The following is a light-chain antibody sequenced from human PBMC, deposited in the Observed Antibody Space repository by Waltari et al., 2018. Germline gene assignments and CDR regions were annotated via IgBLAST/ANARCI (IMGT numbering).Light chain of an antibody. Sequence: QSVLTQPPSASGTPGQSVTISCSGSSSNIGSNTVNWYQQLPGTAPKLLIYSNHQGPSGVPDRFSASKSGTSASLAISGLQSGDEADYYCAAWDDSLSGWVFGGGTKLTVL. J-gene: IGLJ3*02. CDR1: SSNIGSNT. CDR2: SNH. CDR3: AAWDDSLSGWV. V-gene: IGLV1-44*01.